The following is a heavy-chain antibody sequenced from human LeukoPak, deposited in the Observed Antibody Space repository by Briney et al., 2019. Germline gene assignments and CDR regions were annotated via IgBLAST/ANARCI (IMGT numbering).Heavy chain of an antibody. D-gene: IGHD6-13*01. CDR3: ARDGRQLLKYIDASDI. V-gene: IGHV4-4*07. CDR2: IYTSGST. CDR1: GGSISIYY. J-gene: IGHJ3*02. Sequence: PSETLSLTCTVSGGSISIYYWSWIRQPAGKGLEWIGRIYTSGSTNYNPSLKSRVTISVDKSKNQFSLRLNSVTAADTAVYYCARDGRQLLKYIDASDIWGQGTMVTVSS.